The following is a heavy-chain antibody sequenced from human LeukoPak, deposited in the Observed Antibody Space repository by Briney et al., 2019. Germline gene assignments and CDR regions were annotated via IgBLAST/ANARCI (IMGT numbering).Heavy chain of an antibody. D-gene: IGHD6-13*01. V-gene: IGHV4-59*01. CDR3: ARGYGIRPFDS. J-gene: IGHJ4*02. Sequence: KPSETLSLTCTVSGGSISSYYWSWIRQPPGKGLEWIGYIYYSGSTNYNPSLKSRVTISVDTSKNQFSLKLSSVTAADTAVYYCARGYGIRPFDSWGQGTLVTVSS. CDR1: GGSISSYY. CDR2: IYYSGST.